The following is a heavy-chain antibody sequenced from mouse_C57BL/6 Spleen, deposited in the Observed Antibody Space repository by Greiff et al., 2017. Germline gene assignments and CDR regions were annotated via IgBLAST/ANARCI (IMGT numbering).Heavy chain of an antibody. CDR2: INPYNGDT. J-gene: IGHJ1*03. CDR3: ARRYYGYDSWYCDV. D-gene: IGHD2-2*01. V-gene: IGHV1-20*01. CDR1: GYSFTGYF. Sequence: EVHLVESGPELVKPGDSVKISCKASGYSFTGYFMNWVMQSHGKSLEWIGRINPYNGDTFYNQKFKGKATLTVDKSSSTAHMELRSLTSEDSAVYYCARRYYGYDSWYCDVWGTGTTVTVSS.